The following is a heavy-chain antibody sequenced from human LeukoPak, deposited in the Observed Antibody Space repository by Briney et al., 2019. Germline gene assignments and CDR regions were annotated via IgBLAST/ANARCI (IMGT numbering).Heavy chain of an antibody. CDR3: ARDSGGSCCAYDY. CDR1: GHTFTGYY. D-gene: IGHD2-15*01. CDR2: INPNSGGS. J-gene: IGHJ4*02. V-gene: IGHV1-2*02. Sequence: ASVKLSCKASGHTFTGYYMHWVRQAPGQGLEWMGWINPNSGGSNYAQKFQGRVTMARYTSISTAYMELSRLRSDDTAVYYCARDSGGSCCAYDYWGQGTLVTVSS.